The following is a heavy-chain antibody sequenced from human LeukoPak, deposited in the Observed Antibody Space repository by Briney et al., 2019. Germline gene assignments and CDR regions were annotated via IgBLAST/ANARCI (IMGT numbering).Heavy chain of an antibody. CDR1: GGSISTYY. V-gene: IGHV4-59*01. J-gene: IGHJ6*02. D-gene: IGHD4-11*01. CDR3: ARAQVDYNNGPSSQGYYSYGMDV. CDR2: IYYSGST. Sequence: SETLSLTCTVSGGSISTYYGNWIRQAPGKGLEWIGYIYYSGSTNYNPSLKSRVTMSVDTSRNQFSLKLSSVTAADTAVYYCARAQVDYNNGPSSQGYYSYGMDVWGQGTTVTVSS.